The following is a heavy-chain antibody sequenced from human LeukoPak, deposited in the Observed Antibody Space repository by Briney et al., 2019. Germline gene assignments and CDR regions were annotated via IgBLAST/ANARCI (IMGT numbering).Heavy chain of an antibody. J-gene: IGHJ6*03. D-gene: IGHD1-1*01. CDR1: GGSISSSSYY. Sequence: SETLSLTCTVSGGSISSSSYYWGWIRQPPGKGLEWIGGIYSSGSTYYNASLKSRVTISVDKSKNQFSLKLSSVTAADTAVYYCARDSNWNYYMDVWGKGTTVTVSS. V-gene: IGHV4-39*07. CDR3: ARDSNWNYYMDV. CDR2: IYSSGST.